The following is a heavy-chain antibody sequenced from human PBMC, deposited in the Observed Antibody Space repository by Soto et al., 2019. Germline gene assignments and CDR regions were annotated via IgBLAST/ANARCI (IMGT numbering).Heavy chain of an antibody. J-gene: IGHJ4*02. CDR3: ARDPEGQLSRFDY. D-gene: IGHD6-6*01. CDR1: GFTVSSNY. V-gene: IGHV3-66*01. CDR2: IYSGGST. Sequence: GGSLRLSCAASGFTVSSNYMSWVRQAPGKGLEWVSVIYSGGSTYYADSVKGRFTISRDNSKNTLYLQMNSLRAEDTAVYYCARDPEGQLSRFDYWGQGTLVTVSS.